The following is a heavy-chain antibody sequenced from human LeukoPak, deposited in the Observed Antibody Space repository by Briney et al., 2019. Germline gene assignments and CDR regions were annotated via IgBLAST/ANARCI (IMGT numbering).Heavy chain of an antibody. CDR1: GFTFSIYG. J-gene: IGHJ5*02. Sequence: GGSLRLSCAASGFTFSIYGMHWVRQAPGKGLEWVAFIWFDGSSKYYADSVKGRFTISRDNSKNTLYLQMNSLRAEDTAVYYCASRGITGTTSYNYFDPWGQGTLVTVSS. CDR3: ASRGITGTTSYNYFDP. V-gene: IGHV3-30*02. CDR2: IWFDGSSK. D-gene: IGHD1-7*01.